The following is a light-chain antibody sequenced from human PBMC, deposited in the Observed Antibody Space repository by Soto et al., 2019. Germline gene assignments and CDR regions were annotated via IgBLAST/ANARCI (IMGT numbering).Light chain of an antibody. CDR1: QGISSY. J-gene: IGKJ5*01. CDR3: QQLNSYPFT. CDR2: AAS. V-gene: IGKV1-9*01. Sequence: IQLTQSPSFLSASVGDIVTITWRASQGISSYLALYQQKPGKAPKLLIYAASTLQSGVPSRFSGSGSGTEFTLTISSLQPEDFATYYCQQLNSYPFTFGQGTRLEIK.